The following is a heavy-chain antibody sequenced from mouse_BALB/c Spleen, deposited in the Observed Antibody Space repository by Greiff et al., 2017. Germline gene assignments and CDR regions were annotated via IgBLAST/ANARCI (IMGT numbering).Heavy chain of an antibody. CDR1: GFTFSSFG. Sequence: DVMLVESGGGLVQPGGSRKLSCAASGFTFSSFGMHWVRQAPEKGLEWVAYISSGSSTIYYADTVKGRFTISRDNPKNTLFLQMTSLRSEDTAMYYGARKGRGYAMDYWGQGTSVTVSS. J-gene: IGHJ4*01. CDR2: ISSGSSTI. CDR3: ARKGRGYAMDY. V-gene: IGHV5-17*02.